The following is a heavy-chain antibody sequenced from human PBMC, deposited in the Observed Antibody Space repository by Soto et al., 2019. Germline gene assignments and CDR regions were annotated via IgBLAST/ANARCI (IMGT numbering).Heavy chain of an antibody. D-gene: IGHD2-15*01. CDR1: GFTFSSYA. J-gene: IGHJ6*02. CDR3: AKHQTSGGNLYYYFGMDV. Sequence: GGSLRLSCAASGFTFSSYAMSWVRQAPGKGLEWVSSISGSGGSTYHADSVKGRFIISRDNSRNTLYLQMNSLRAEDTAVYYCAKHQTSGGNLYYYFGMDVWGQGTTVTV. CDR2: ISGSGGST. V-gene: IGHV3-23*01.